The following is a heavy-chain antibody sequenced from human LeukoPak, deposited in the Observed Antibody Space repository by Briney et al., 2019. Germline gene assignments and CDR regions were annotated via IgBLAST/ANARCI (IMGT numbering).Heavy chain of an antibody. CDR1: GFTFSNAW. CDR2: IKSKTDGGTT. CDR3: TTSIVGATNYAFDI. V-gene: IGHV3-15*01. Sequence: GGSLRLSCAASGFTFSNAWMSWVRQAPGKGLEWVGRIKSKTDGGTTDYAAPVKGRFTISRDDSKNTLYLQMNSLKTEDTAVYYCTTSIVGATNYAFDIWGQGTMVTVSS. J-gene: IGHJ3*02. D-gene: IGHD1-26*01.